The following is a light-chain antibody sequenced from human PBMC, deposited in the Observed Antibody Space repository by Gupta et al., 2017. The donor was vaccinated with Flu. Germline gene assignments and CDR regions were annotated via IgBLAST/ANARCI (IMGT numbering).Light chain of an antibody. CDR1: SVITVASYY. J-gene: IGLJ2*01. Sequence: CPLRSVITVASYYIYWFQQKPGSPPQCLLKYKSDSEKEQGSGVPSRFSGSKDASANAGILLISGLQAEDEADYYCMIWHSSTWVFGGGTKLTVL. CDR3: MIWHSSTWV. CDR2: YKSDSEK. V-gene: IGLV5-45*01.